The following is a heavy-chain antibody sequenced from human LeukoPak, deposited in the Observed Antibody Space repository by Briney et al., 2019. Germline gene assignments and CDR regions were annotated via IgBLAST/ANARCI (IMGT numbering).Heavy chain of an antibody. D-gene: IGHD3-22*01. CDR3: ASPPGPDYYDSSGPEYFQH. J-gene: IGHJ1*01. CDR2: INHSGST. CDR1: GGSFSGYY. Sequence: SETLSLTCAVYGGSFSGYYWSWIRQPPGKGLEWIGEINHSGSTNYNPSLKSRVTISVDTSKNQFSLKLSSVTAAGTTVYYCASPPGPDYYDSSGPEYFQHWGQGTLVTVSS. V-gene: IGHV4-34*01.